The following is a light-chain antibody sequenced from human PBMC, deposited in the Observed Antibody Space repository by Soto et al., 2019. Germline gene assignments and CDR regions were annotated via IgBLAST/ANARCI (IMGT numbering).Light chain of an antibody. CDR3: GADHGSGSNVVVV. Sequence: QPVLTQPPSASASLGASVTLTCTLSSGYSNYKVDWYQQRPGKGPRFVMRVGTGGIVGSKGDGIPDRFSVLGSGLNRYLTIKNVQEEDESDYHCGADHGSGSNVVVVFGGGTKLNVL. CDR1: SGYSNYK. CDR2: VGTGGIVG. V-gene: IGLV9-49*01. J-gene: IGLJ2*01.